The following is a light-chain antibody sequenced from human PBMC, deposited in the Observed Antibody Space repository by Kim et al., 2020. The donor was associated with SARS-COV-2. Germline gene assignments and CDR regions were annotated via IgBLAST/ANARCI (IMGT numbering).Light chain of an antibody. Sequence: EIVLTQSPGTLSLSPGGRATLSCRASQSVSSSYLAWYQQKPGQAPRLLIYGASSRATGIPDRFSGSGSGTDCTLTISRLEPEDFAVYYCQQYGSSPLTFGGGTKVEI. J-gene: IGKJ4*01. CDR3: QQYGSSPLT. CDR1: QSVSSSY. V-gene: IGKV3-20*01. CDR2: GAS.